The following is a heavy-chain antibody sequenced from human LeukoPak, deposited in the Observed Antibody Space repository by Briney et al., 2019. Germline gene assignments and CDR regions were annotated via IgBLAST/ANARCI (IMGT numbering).Heavy chain of an antibody. V-gene: IGHV3-7*01. CDR2: IKYHGSDE. CDR1: GFTFSDYW. Sequence: GGSQRLSCAASGFTFSDYWMSWVRQAPGKGLEWVANIKYHGSDEHYVDSVRGRFTISRDNAKNSLFLQMNSLRAEDTAVYYCARIGGSGTYWDYWGQGTLVTVSS. CDR3: ARIGGSGTYWDY. D-gene: IGHD3-10*01. J-gene: IGHJ4*02.